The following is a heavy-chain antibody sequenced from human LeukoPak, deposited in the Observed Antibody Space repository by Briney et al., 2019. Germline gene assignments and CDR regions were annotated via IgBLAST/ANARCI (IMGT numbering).Heavy chain of an antibody. Sequence: PGGSLRLSCAASGFTFSNYWMHWVRQAPGKGLEWVSRINRDGSSTTYADSVKGRFTISRDNTDNTLYLQMDSLRAEDTAVYYCARDRWAEDDFWSGYLHYFDYWGQGTLVTVSS. CDR3: ARDRWAEDDFWSGYLHYFDY. CDR1: GFTFSNYW. V-gene: IGHV3-74*01. J-gene: IGHJ4*02. CDR2: INRDGSST. D-gene: IGHD3-3*01.